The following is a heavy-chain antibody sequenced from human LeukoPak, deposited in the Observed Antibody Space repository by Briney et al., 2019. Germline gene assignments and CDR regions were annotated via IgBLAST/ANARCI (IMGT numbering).Heavy chain of an antibody. CDR2: IHHSGSI. CDR1: GVSISSNLW. Sequence: SETLSLTCAVSGVSISSNLWWTWVRQPPGKGLEWIAEIHHSGSINYNPSPKSRVTISLDKAKNQFSLNLSSVTPADTAVYYCARGLQVGATYFDFWGQGKLVTVSS. J-gene: IGHJ4*02. CDR3: ARGLQVGATYFDF. D-gene: IGHD1-26*01. V-gene: IGHV4-4*02.